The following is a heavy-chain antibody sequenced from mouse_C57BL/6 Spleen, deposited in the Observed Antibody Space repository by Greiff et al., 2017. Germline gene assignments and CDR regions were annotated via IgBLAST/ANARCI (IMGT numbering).Heavy chain of an antibody. D-gene: IGHD1-1*01. Sequence: QVHVKQSGPELVKPGASVKISCKASGYAFSSSWMNWVKQRPGKGLEWIGRIYPGDGDTNYNGKFKGKATLTADKSSSTAYMQLSSLTSEDSAVYFCARSRYYGSSYLDYWGQGTTLTVSS. CDR1: GYAFSSSW. V-gene: IGHV1-82*01. CDR3: ARSRYYGSSYLDY. J-gene: IGHJ2*01. CDR2: IYPGDGDT.